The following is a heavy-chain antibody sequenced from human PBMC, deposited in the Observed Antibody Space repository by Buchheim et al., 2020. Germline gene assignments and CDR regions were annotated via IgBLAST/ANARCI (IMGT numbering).Heavy chain of an antibody. CDR2: ISYDGSDK. D-gene: IGHD6-19*01. CDR1: GFTFSTYG. V-gene: IGHV3-30*18. CDR3: AKVAGAVAGTYDY. J-gene: IGHJ4*02. Sequence: QVQLVESGGGVVQPGRSLRLSCAASGFTFSTYGMHWVRQAPGKGLEWVAVISYDGSDKYYADSVKSRFTISRDHSKNTLYLQMNSLRAEDTAVYYCAKVAGAVAGTYDYWGQGTL.